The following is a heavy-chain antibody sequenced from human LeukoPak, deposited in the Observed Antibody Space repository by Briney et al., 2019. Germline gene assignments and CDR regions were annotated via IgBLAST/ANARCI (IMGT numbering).Heavy chain of an antibody. J-gene: IGHJ4*02. D-gene: IGHD1-26*01. Sequence: EAGGSLRLSCVVSGFTFSNYSMNWVRQAPGKGLEWVSYISSRSSTIYYLDSVKGRFTISRDNAKNSLYLQMNSLRAEDTAVYYCAREFFDREGGTTVLDYWGQGTLVTVSS. CDR2: ISSRSSTI. V-gene: IGHV3-48*04. CDR3: AREFFDREGGTTVLDY. CDR1: GFTFSNYS.